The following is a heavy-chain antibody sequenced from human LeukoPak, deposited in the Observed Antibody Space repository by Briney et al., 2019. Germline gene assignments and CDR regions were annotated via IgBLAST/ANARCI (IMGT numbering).Heavy chain of an antibody. CDR3: AIFTMLEAAVDY. J-gene: IGHJ4*02. D-gene: IGHD3-16*01. CDR2: INPSGGST. CDR1: GYTFTSYY. V-gene: IGHV1-46*03. Sequence: RASVKVSCKASGYTFTSYYMHWVRQAPGQGLEWMGIINPSGGSTSYAQKFQGRVTMTRNTSISTAYMELSSLRSEDTAVYYCAIFTMLEAAVDYWGQGTLVTVSS.